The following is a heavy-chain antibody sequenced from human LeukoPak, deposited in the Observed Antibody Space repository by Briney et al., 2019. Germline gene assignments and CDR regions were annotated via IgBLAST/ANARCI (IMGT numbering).Heavy chain of an antibody. V-gene: IGHV4-31*03. Sequence: SETLSLTCPVSTGSISSGVYYWSWIRQHPGKGLEWIGYIYYSGSTYYNPSLKSRVTISVDTSKNQFSPKLSSVTAADTAVYYCARSMGFGELLPGCFDYWGQGTLVTVSS. CDR1: TGSISSGVYY. CDR3: ARSMGFGELLPGCFDY. CDR2: IYYSGST. D-gene: IGHD3-10*01. J-gene: IGHJ4*02.